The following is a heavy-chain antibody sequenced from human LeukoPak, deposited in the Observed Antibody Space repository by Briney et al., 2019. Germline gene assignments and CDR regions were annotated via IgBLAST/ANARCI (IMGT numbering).Heavy chain of an antibody. J-gene: IGHJ4*02. D-gene: IGHD6-19*01. CDR2: IYYSGST. CDR3: ARRSSSGWYGARRIDY. CDR1: GGSISSSSYY. V-gene: IGHV4-39*07. Sequence: SETLSLTCTVSGGSISSSSYYWGWIRQPPGKGLEWIGSIYYSGSTYYNPSLKSRVTISVDTSKNQFSLKLSSVTAADTAVYYCARRSSSGWYGARRIDYWGQGTLVTVSS.